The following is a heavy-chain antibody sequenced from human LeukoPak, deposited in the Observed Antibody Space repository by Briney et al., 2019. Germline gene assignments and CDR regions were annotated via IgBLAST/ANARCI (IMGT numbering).Heavy chain of an antibody. D-gene: IGHD6-19*01. CDR2: ISWNSDSI. CDR3: AKGAVAGTHFDY. J-gene: IGHJ4*02. CDR1: GFTFDDYA. V-gene: IGHV3-9*01. Sequence: PGGSLRLSCAASGFTFDDYAMHWVRQAPGKGLEWVSGISWNSDSIGYADSVKGRFTISRDNAKNSLYLQMNSLRAEDTALYYCAKGAVAGTHFDYWGQGTLVTVSS.